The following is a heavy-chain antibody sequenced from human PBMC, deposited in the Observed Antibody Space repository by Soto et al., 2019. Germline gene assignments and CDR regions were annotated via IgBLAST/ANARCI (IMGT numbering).Heavy chain of an antibody. CDR2: INHSGST. CDR3: ARYTDDILTGYPRSYYYYMDV. Sequence: SETLSLTCAVYGGSFSGYYWSWIRQPPGKGLEWIGEINHSGSTNYNPSLKSRVTISVDTSKNQFSLKLSSVTAADTAVYYCARYTDDILTGYPRSYYYYMDVWGKGTTVTVSS. J-gene: IGHJ6*03. D-gene: IGHD3-9*01. V-gene: IGHV4-34*01. CDR1: GGSFSGYY.